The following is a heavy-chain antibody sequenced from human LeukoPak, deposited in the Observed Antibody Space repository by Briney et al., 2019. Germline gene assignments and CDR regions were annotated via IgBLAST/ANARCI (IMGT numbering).Heavy chain of an antibody. CDR3: ARASIGYYYDSSGSEYNWFDP. Sequence: SQTLSLTCTVSGGSISSGDYYWSWIRQPPGKGLEWIGYIYYSGSTYYNPSLKSRVTISVDTSKNQFSLKLSSMTAADTAVYYCARASIGYYYDSSGSEYNWFDPWGQGTLVTVSS. J-gene: IGHJ5*02. V-gene: IGHV4-30-4*08. D-gene: IGHD3-22*01. CDR1: GGSISSGDYY. CDR2: IYYSGST.